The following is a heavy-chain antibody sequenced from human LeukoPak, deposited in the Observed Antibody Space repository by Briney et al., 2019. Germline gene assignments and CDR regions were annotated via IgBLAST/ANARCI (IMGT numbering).Heavy chain of an antibody. D-gene: IGHD5/OR15-5a*01. V-gene: IGHV3-48*03. CDR3: SGLLSV. CDR1: GLSHSSYH. Sequence: GGSMILSCAPSGLSHSSYHMKWVRPPPGKGLVWVQNISNSGSTICYADYMKGRSTISRDNAKSSLYLQMSRLMAEDTAVYYSSGLLSVGGQGTLVSVSS. J-gene: IGHJ4*02. CDR2: ISNSGSTI.